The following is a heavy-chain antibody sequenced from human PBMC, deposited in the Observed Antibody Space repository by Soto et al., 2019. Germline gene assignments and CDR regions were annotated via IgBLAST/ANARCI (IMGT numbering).Heavy chain of an antibody. CDR1: GDLFNNYA. J-gene: IGHJ4*02. V-gene: IGHV1-69*01. Sequence: QVQLVQSGAEVKGPGSSVKVSCKATGDLFNNYAVNWVRQAPGQGLEWMGRISPLFSTTNYAQKFHGRITSGSYELTTIVYLEVSNVESEDTSMCYCAPSSSVAAAGYFKFWGQGTLVTVSP. D-gene: IGHD6-13*01. CDR2: ISPLFSTT. CDR3: APSSSVAAAGYFKF.